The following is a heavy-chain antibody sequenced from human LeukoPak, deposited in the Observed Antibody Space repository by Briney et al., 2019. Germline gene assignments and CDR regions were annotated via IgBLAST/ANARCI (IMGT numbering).Heavy chain of an antibody. D-gene: IGHD5-12*01. V-gene: IGHV1-69*13. Sequence: ASVKVSCTASGGTFSSYAISWVRQAPGQGLEWMGGIIPIFGAANYAQKFQGRVTITADESTSTANMELSSLRSEDTAVYYCARSEADRVATTVDYWGQGTLVTVSS. J-gene: IGHJ4*02. CDR1: GGTFSSYA. CDR3: ARSEADRVATTVDY. CDR2: IIPIFGAA.